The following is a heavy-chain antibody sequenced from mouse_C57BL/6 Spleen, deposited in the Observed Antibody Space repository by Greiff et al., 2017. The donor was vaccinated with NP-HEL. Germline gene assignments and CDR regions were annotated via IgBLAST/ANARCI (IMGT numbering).Heavy chain of an antibody. CDR2: IYPGSGST. D-gene: IGHD3-3*01. V-gene: IGHV1-55*01. Sequence: QVQLQQPGAELVKPGASVKMSCKASGYTFTSYWITWVKQRPGQGLEWIGDIYPGSGSTNYNEKFKSKATLTVDTSSSTAYMQFSSLTSEYSAVYYCARRGGRGYAMDYWGQGTSVTVSS. CDR1: GYTFTSYW. CDR3: ARRGGRGYAMDY. J-gene: IGHJ4*01.